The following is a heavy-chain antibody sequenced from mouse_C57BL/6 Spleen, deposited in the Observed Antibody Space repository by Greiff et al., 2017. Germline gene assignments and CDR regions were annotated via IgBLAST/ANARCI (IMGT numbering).Heavy chain of an antibody. D-gene: IGHD2-3*01. J-gene: IGHJ4*01. CDR1: YFAFMASA. CDR2: FTMYSDAT. Sequence: QVQLQQSGAELVRPGSSVKLSCKDSYFAFMASAMHWVKQRPGHGLAWIVSFTMYSDATEYNENFKGKATLTANASSSTAYMELSSLTYDYSAVYYCASPDGYYDAIDYWGQGTSVTVSS. CDR3: ASPDGYYDAIDY. V-gene: IGHV1-49*01.